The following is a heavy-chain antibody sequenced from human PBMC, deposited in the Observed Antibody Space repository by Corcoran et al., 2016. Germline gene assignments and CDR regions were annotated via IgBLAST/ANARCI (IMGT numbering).Heavy chain of an antibody. Sequence: QLQLQESGPGLVKPSETLSLTCTVSGGSISSSSYYWGWIRQPPGKGLEWIGSIYYSGSTYYNPSLKSRVTISVDTSKNQFSLELSSVTAADTAVYYCARQRYSSSWYRGYSSGWCFDYWGQGTLVTVSS. V-gene: IGHV4-39*01. CDR3: ARQRYSSSWYRGYSSGWCFDY. J-gene: IGHJ4*02. CDR1: GGSISSSSYY. CDR2: IYYSGST. D-gene: IGHD6-19*01.